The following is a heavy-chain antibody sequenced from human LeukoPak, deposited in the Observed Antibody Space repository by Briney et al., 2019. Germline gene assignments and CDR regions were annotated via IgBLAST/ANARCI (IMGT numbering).Heavy chain of an antibody. V-gene: IGHV3-66*02. Sequence: GGSLRLSCAASGFTVSSNYMSWVRQAPGKGLEWGSVIYSGGSTYYADSVKGRFTISRDNSKNTLYLQMNSLRAEDTAVYYCAREGYGPLLRAFDIWGQGTMVTVSS. CDR2: IYSGGST. CDR1: GFTVSSNY. D-gene: IGHD4-17*01. J-gene: IGHJ3*02. CDR3: AREGYGPLLRAFDI.